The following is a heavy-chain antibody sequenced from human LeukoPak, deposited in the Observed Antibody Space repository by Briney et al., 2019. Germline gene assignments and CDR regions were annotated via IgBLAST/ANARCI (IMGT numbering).Heavy chain of an antibody. D-gene: IGHD3-3*01. Sequence: GGSLRLSCTASGFTFGDYAMSWVRQAPGKGLEWVGFIRSKAYGGTTEYAASVKGRFTISRDDSKSIAYLQMNSLKIEDTAVYYCTREKDDFWSGNDYWGQGTLVTVSS. J-gene: IGHJ4*02. CDR1: GFTFGDYA. CDR3: TREKDDFWSGNDY. CDR2: IRSKAYGGTT. V-gene: IGHV3-49*04.